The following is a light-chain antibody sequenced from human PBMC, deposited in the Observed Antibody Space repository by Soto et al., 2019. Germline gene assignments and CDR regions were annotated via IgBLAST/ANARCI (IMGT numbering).Light chain of an antibody. J-gene: IGKJ1*01. CDR3: QKYGSSPRT. CDR2: GAS. V-gene: IGKV3-20*01. CDR1: QSVSSSY. Sequence: EIGLTQSPGTLSLSPGERATLSCRASQSVSSSYLAWYQQKPGQAPRLLIYGASSRATGIPDRFSGSGSGTDFTLIISRLEPEDFAVYYCQKYGSSPRTFGQGTKV.